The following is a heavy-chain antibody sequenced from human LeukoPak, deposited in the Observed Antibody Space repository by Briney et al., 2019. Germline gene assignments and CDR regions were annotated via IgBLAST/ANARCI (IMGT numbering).Heavy chain of an antibody. V-gene: IGHV4-39*01. Sequence: SETLSLTCAVSGDSITSSSYYWGWIRQSPEKGLEWIGSIFYTGKTHYNASLKSRVTISVDTFKNQFSLRLNSVTAADTAVYYCARHSELDIWSGSLSWFDPWGKGTLVTVSS. J-gene: IGHJ5*02. CDR1: GDSITSSSYY. CDR2: IFYTGKT. CDR3: ARHSELDIWSGSLSWFDP. D-gene: IGHD3-3*01.